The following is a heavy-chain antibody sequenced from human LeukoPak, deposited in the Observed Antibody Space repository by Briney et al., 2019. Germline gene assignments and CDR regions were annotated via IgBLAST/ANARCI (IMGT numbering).Heavy chain of an antibody. V-gene: IGHV4-39*07. J-gene: IGHJ5*02. CDR3: ARVSQNYYDSSGYGDWFDP. D-gene: IGHD3-22*01. CDR1: GGSISSSSYY. Sequence: SETLSLTCTVSGGSISSSSYYWGRIRQPPGKGLEWIGSIYYSGSTYYNPSLKSRVTISVDTSKNQFSLKLSSVTAADTAVYYCARVSQNYYDSSGYGDWFDPWGQGTLVTVSS. CDR2: IYYSGST.